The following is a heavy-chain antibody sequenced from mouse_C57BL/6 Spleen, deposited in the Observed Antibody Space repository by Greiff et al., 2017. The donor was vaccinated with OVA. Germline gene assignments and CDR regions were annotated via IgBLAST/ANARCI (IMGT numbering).Heavy chain of an antibody. J-gene: IGHJ2*01. CDR1: GYTFTSYW. CDR2: IHPNSGST. Sequence: QVQLQQPGAELVKPGASVKLSCKASGYTFTSYWMHWVKQRPGQGLEWIGMIHPNSGSTNYNEKFKSKATLTVDKSSSTAYMQLSSLTSEDSAVYYCARSSFITTVVEGHFDYWGQGTTLTVSS. V-gene: IGHV1-64*01. D-gene: IGHD1-1*01. CDR3: ARSSFITTVVEGHFDY.